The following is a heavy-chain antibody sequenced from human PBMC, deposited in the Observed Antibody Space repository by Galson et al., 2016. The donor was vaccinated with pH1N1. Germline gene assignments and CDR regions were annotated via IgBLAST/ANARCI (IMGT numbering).Heavy chain of an antibody. J-gene: IGHJ4*02. CDR1: GYIFTKYY. D-gene: IGHD6-19*01. Sequence: SVKVSCKASGYIFTKYYMHWVRQAPAQGLEWMGVIDPSTGGTTYSARLQGRLTITSDTSTSTVDVQFNDLRPEDTAIYYCASPGLGEGIEVSDSEGLFDYWGQGTKVTVSS. V-gene: IGHV1-46*04. CDR3: ASPGLGEGIEVSDSEGLFDY. CDR2: IDPSTGGT.